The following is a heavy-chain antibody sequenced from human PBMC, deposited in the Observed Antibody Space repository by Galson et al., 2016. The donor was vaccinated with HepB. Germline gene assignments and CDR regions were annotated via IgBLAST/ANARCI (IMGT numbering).Heavy chain of an antibody. J-gene: IGHJ4*02. Sequence: SLRLSCAASGFTFGDYAMSWFRQAPGKGLEYIGFIRSKAYAETTEYAASVEGTFTISRDDSKSSVYLQMNSLKIEDTAIYYCTTVTRNYGYGPLRYWGQGTLVTFSS. CDR3: TTVTRNYGYGPLRY. CDR1: GFTFGDYA. D-gene: IGHD5-18*01. V-gene: IGHV3-49*03. CDR2: IRSKAYAETT.